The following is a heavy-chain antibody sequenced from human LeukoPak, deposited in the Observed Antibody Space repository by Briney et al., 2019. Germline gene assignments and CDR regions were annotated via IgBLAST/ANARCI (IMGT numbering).Heavy chain of an antibody. J-gene: IGHJ5*02. D-gene: IGHD1-26*01. CDR3: ARDNSVGDTAWWFDP. CDR2: MNPNSGNT. Sequence: GASVKVSCKASGYTFTSYDINWVRQATGQRLEWMGWMNPNSGNTGYAQKFQGRVTMTRNTSISTAYMELSSLRSEDTAVYYCARDNSVGDTAWWFDPWGQGTLVTVSS. V-gene: IGHV1-8*01. CDR1: GYTFTSYD.